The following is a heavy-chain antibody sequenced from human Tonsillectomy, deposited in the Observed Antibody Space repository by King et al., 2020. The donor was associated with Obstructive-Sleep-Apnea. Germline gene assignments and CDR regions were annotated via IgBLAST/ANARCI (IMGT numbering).Heavy chain of an antibody. CDR3: ARWRGGSGNIDY. CDR2: IYHSGST. D-gene: IGHD3-10*01. V-gene: IGHV4-30-4*01. J-gene: IGHJ4*02. CDR1: GGSINSGDDY. Sequence: QLQESGPGLVKPSQTLSLTCTVSGGSINSGDDYWTWIRQPPGKGLEWIGFIYHSGSTYFNPSLRSRVTVSIDTSRNQFSLNLNSVTAADTAVYFCARWRGGSGNIDYWGQGILVTVSS.